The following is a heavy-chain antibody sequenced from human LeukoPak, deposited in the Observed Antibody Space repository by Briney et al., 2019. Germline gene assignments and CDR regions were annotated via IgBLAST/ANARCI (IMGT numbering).Heavy chain of an antibody. CDR1: GFTFSSYW. CDR3: ARVGDTYYDILTGYYHDAFDI. V-gene: IGHV3-74*01. J-gene: IGHJ3*02. Sequence: PGGSLRLSCAASGFTFSSYWMHWVRQAPGKGLVWVSRINSDGSSTSYADSVKGRFTISRDNAKNTLYLQMNSLRAEDTAVYYCARVGDTYYDILTGYYHDAFDIWGQGTMVTVSS. CDR2: INSDGSST. D-gene: IGHD3-9*01.